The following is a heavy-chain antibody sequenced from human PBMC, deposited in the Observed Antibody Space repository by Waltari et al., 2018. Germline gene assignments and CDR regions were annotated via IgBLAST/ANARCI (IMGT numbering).Heavy chain of an antibody. CDR1: GYTFTDYY. CDR2: VAPEDGET. V-gene: IGHV1-69-2*01. D-gene: IGHD6-13*01. J-gene: IGHJ5*02. CDR3: ATHRGYSSSWYWFDP. Sequence: EVQLVQSGAEVKKPGATVKLSCKASGYTFTDYYMHWVQQAPGKGLEWMGRVAPEDGETIYAEKFQGRVTITADTSTDTAYMELSSLRSEDTAVYYCATHRGYSSSWYWFDPWGQGTLVTVSS.